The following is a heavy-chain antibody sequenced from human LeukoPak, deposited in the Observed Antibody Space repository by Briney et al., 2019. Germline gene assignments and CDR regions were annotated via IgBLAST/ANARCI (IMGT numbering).Heavy chain of an antibody. V-gene: IGHV3-48*03. CDR2: ISSSGSTI. J-gene: IGHJ4*02. CDR1: GFTFSSYE. Sequence: GGSLRLSCAASGFTFSSYEMNWVRQAPGKGLEWVSYISSSGSTIYHADSVKGRFTISRDNAKNSLYLQMNSLRAEDTAVYYCARELGGYYDYWGQGTLVTVSS. D-gene: IGHD3-22*01. CDR3: ARELGGYYDY.